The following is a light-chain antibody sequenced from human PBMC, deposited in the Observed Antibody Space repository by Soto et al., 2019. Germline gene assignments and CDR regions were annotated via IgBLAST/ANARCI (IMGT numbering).Light chain of an antibody. CDR2: SNY. CDR1: NSNIGTNT. V-gene: IGLV1-44*01. Sequence: QSVLTQPPSASGTPRQRVTISCSGSNSNIGTNTVNWYQQLPGTAPKLLMYSNYRRPSGVPDRFSGSKSGTSASLAISGLQSEDEADYYCAAWDDSLNGPVFGGGTKLTVL. CDR3: AAWDDSLNGPV. J-gene: IGLJ2*01.